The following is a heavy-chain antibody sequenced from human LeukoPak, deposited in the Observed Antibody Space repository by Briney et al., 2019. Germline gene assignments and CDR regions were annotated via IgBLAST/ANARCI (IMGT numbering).Heavy chain of an antibody. CDR3: ARAYYDSSGYYPYYFDY. CDR1: GGSISSYY. J-gene: IGHJ4*02. CDR2: IYYSGST. Sequence: SETLSLTCTVSGGSISSYYWSWIRQPPGKGLEWIGYIYYSGSTYYHPSLKSRATISVDSSKNQFSLKLSSVTAADTAVYHCARAYYDSSGYYPYYFDYWGQGTLVTVSS. V-gene: IGHV4-59*08. D-gene: IGHD3-22*01.